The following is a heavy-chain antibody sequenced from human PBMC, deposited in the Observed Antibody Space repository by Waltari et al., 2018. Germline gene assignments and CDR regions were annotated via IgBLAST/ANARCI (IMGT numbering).Heavy chain of an antibody. V-gene: IGHV1-24*01. J-gene: IGHJ3*02. CDR2: FDPEEGET. CDR3: AASRHTAYCGGDCYPANAFDI. D-gene: IGHD2-21*01. CDR1: GYTLTELS. Sequence: QVQLVQSGAEVKKPGASVKVSCKVSGYTLTELSRHWVRQAPGKGLEWMGGFDPEEGETIYAQKFQGRVTITEDTSTDTAYMELSSLRSEDTAVYYCAASRHTAYCGGDCYPANAFDIWGQGTMVTVSS.